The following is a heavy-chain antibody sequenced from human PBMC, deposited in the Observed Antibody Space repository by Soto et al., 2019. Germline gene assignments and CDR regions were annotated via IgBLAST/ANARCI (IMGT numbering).Heavy chain of an antibody. CDR3: ARSCSSTSCYGNWFDP. V-gene: IGHV4-59*01. CDR2: IYYSGST. CDR1: GGSISSYY. D-gene: IGHD2-2*01. J-gene: IGHJ5*02. Sequence: KTSETLSLTCTVSGGSISSYYWSWIRQPPGKGLEWIGYIYYSGSTNYNPSLKSRVTISVDTSKNQFSLKLSSVTAADTAVYYCARSCSSTSCYGNWFDPWGQGTLLTVSS.